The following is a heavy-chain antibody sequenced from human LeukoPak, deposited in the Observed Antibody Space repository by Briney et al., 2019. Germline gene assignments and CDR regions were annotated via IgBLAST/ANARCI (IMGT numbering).Heavy chain of an antibody. CDR3: ALFDSSSGWFDP. V-gene: IGHV1-8*03. CDR2: MNPNSGNT. J-gene: IGHJ5*02. CDR1: GFTFTNSA. Sequence: ASVKVSCKASGFTFTNSAVQWVRQARGQRLEWMGWMNPNSGNTGYAQKFQGRVTITRNTSISTAYMELSSLRSEDTAVYYCALFDSSSGWFDPWGQGTLVTVSS. D-gene: IGHD6-6*01.